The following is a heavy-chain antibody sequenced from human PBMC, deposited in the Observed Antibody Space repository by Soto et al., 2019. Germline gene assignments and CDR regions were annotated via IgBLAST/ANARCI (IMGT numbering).Heavy chain of an antibody. CDR1: GCTFSSYA. Sequence: SVKVCCKASGCTFSSYAISWVRQAPGQGLEWMGRITPIVGTTNYAQKFQGRVTMTRDTSTSTVYMELSSLRSEDTAVYYCARIMHSSSEEIWFAPWGQGTLVTVS. J-gene: IGHJ5*02. CDR2: ITPIVGTT. CDR3: ARIMHSSSEEIWFAP. D-gene: IGHD6-6*01. V-gene: IGHV1-69*04.